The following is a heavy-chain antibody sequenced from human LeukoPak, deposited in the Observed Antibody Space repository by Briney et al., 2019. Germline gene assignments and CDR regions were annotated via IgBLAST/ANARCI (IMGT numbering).Heavy chain of an antibody. Sequence: PSETLSLTCTVSGGSISSYYWTWIRQPAGKGLEWIGRIYTSGSTNYNPSLKSRVTMSVDTSKNQFSPKLSSVTAADTHVYYCARDRGSIVVVTADNENYYYYMDVWGKGTTVTVSS. CDR1: GGSISSYY. CDR3: ARDRGSIVVVTADNENYYYYMDV. V-gene: IGHV4-4*07. J-gene: IGHJ6*03. D-gene: IGHD2-2*01. CDR2: IYTSGST.